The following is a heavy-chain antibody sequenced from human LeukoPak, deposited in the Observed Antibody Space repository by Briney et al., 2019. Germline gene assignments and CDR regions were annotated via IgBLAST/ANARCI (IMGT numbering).Heavy chain of an antibody. V-gene: IGHV1-69*13. CDR3: ARGDYYDSSGYYLPFDY. D-gene: IGHD3-22*01. J-gene: IGHJ4*02. CDR2: IIPIFGTA. CDR1: GDTISKYA. Sequence: ASVKVSCKAFGDTISKYAISWVRQAPGQGLEWMGGIIPIFGTANYAQKFQGRVTITADESTSTAYMELSSLRSEDTAVYYCARGDYYDSSGYYLPFDYWGQGTLVTVSS.